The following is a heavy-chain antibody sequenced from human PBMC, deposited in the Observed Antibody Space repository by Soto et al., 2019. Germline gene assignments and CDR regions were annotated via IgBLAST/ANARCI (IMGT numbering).Heavy chain of an antibody. V-gene: IGHV1-18*01. Sequence: ASVKVSCTAAAYTFTSYGITWVRQAPGQGLEWMGWISAYNGNTNYAQKLQGRVTMTTDTSTSTAYMELRSLRSDDTAVYYCARIIAVASSPWFDPWGQGTLVTVSS. CDR3: ARIIAVASSPWFDP. CDR1: AYTFTSYG. D-gene: IGHD6-19*01. J-gene: IGHJ5*02. CDR2: ISAYNGNT.